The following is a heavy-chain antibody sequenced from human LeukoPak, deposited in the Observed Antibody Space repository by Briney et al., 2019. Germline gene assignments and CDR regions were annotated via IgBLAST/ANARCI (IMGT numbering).Heavy chain of an antibody. D-gene: IGHD6-13*01. Sequence: PSETLSLTCAVYGGSFSGYYWSWIRQPPGKGLEWIGEINHSGSTNYNPSLKSRVTISVDTSKNQFSLKLSSVTAADTAMYYCARDRQQLVRGDYFDYWGQGTLVTVSS. CDR2: INHSGST. CDR3: ARDRQQLVRGDYFDY. CDR1: GGSFSGYY. V-gene: IGHV4-34*01. J-gene: IGHJ4*02.